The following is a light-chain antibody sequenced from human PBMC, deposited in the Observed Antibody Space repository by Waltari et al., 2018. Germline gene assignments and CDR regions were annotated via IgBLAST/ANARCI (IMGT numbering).Light chain of an antibody. J-gene: IGLJ1*01. CDR3: QVWDSSSDIGV. CDR2: ADS. Sequence: SYVLTQPPSVSVAPGKTARITCGGNNIGSKSVHWYQQKPGQAPVLVVYADSDRPSGITERFSGSNSGNTATRTSSRVEAGDEADYYCQVWDSSSDIGVFGTGTKVTVL. V-gene: IGLV3-21*03. CDR1: NIGSKS.